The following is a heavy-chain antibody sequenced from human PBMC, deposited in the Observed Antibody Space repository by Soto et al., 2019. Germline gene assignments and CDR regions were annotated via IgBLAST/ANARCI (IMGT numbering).Heavy chain of an antibody. D-gene: IGHD2-15*01. CDR1: GFTFSSYG. V-gene: IGHV3-33*01. CDR3: ARAHADIVVVVAATPVDYYYGMDV. Sequence: PGGSLRLSCAASGFTFSSYGMHWVRQAPGKGLEWVAVIWYDGSNKYYADSVKGRFTISRDNSKNTLYLQMNSLRAEDKAVYYCARAHADIVVVVAATPVDYYYGMDVWGQGTTVTLSS. J-gene: IGHJ6*02. CDR2: IWYDGSNK.